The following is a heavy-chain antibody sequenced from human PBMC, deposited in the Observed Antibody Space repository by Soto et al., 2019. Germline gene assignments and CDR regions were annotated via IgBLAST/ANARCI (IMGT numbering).Heavy chain of an antibody. J-gene: IGHJ4*02. CDR1: GFTFSSYS. CDR3: ARDKGESYTGSYYSDY. Sequence: GGSLRLSCAASGFTFSSYSMNWVRQAPGKGLEWVSSISSSSSYIYYADSVKGRFTISRDNAKNSLYLQMNSLRAEDTAVYYCARDKGESYTGSYYSDYWGQGTLVTVSS. V-gene: IGHV3-21*01. D-gene: IGHD1-26*01. CDR2: ISSSSSYI.